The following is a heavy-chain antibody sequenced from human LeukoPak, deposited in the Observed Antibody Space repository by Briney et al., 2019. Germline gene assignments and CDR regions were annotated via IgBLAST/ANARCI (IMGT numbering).Heavy chain of an antibody. CDR1: GFSFSDYY. CDR3: ARSGLYSSGWCDY. D-gene: IGHD6-19*01. J-gene: IGHJ4*02. CDR2: ISSSSSFT. Sequence: PGGSLRLSCAASGFSFSDYYMSWIRQAPGKGLEWVSYISSSSSFTNYADSVKGRFTISKDNSNNSLYLQMNSLRAEDTAVYYCARSGLYSSGWCDYWGQGNLVTVSS. V-gene: IGHV3-11*06.